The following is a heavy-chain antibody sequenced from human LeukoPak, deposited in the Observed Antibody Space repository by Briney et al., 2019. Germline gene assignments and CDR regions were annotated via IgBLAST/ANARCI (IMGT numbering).Heavy chain of an antibody. V-gene: IGHV3-23*01. D-gene: IGHD3-22*01. CDR3: AKDKVVMHAFDI. CDR2: ISGSGGST. Sequence: PGGSLRLSCAASGFTFSSYAMSRVRQAPGKGLEWVSAISGSGGSTYYADSVKGRFTISRDNSKNTLYLQMNSLIAEDTAVYYCAKDKVVMHAFDIWGQGTMVTVSS. CDR1: GFTFSSYA. J-gene: IGHJ3*02.